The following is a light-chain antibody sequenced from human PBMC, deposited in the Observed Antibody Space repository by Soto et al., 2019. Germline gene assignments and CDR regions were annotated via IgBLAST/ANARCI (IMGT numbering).Light chain of an antibody. CDR1: EDISTW. J-gene: IGKJ5*01. V-gene: IGKV1-12*01. CDR2: AAS. Sequence: DIRVTQSASAFSASLGDRVTITCRSSEDISTWLAWYQQKPGKAPKLLIYAASSLQSGVPSRFSGSGSGTDFTLTISSLQPEDFATYYCQHADSFPLITFAQGTRLEI. CDR3: QHADSFPLIT.